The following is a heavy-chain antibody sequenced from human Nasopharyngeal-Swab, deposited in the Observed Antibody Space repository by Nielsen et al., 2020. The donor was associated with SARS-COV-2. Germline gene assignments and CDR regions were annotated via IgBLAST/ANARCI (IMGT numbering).Heavy chain of an antibody. Sequence: GGSLRLSCTASGFTFSSYWMHWVRQAPGKGLVWVSRIHIDGSSTSYGDSVKGRFTISRDNAKNSLYLQMNNLRAEDTAVYYCARETRGVNYYYYGLDVWGQGTTVTVSS. V-gene: IGHV3-74*01. CDR3: ARETRGVNYYYYGLDV. CDR1: GFTFSSYW. D-gene: IGHD2-21*01. J-gene: IGHJ6*02. CDR2: IHIDGSST.